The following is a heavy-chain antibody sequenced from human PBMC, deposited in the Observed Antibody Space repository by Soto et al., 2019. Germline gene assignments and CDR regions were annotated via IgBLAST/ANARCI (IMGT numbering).Heavy chain of an antibody. CDR1: GDSISRNGYF. D-gene: IGHD3-10*01. J-gene: IGHJ6*02. CDR2: IYNSGSS. Sequence: SETLSLTCTVSGDSISRNGYFWTWIRQHPRKGLEWIGYIYNSGSSYYNPSLKSRVIISVDTSKNHFSLNLTAVTAADTAVYYCARGTMLRGPGYYYAMDVWGQGTTVTVSS. CDR3: ARGTMLRGPGYYYAMDV. V-gene: IGHV4-31*03.